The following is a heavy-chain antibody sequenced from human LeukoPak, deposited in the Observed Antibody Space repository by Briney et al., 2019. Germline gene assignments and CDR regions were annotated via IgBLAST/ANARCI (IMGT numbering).Heavy chain of an antibody. CDR2: INHSGST. CDR3: ARAVIWYSGRYYYFDY. J-gene: IGHJ4*02. Sequence: SETLSLTCAVYGGSFSGYYWSWIRQPPGKGLEWIGEINHSGSTNYNPSLKSRVTISVDTSKNQFSLKLSTVTAADTAVYYCARAVIWYSGRYYYFDYWGQGTLVTVSS. V-gene: IGHV4-34*01. CDR1: GGSFSGYY. D-gene: IGHD1-26*01.